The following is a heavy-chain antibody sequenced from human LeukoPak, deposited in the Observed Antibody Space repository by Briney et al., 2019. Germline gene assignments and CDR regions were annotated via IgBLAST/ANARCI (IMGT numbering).Heavy chain of an antibody. D-gene: IGHD3-10*01. CDR3: ARGRRVEADYYGSGIKRVSYYYYGMDV. V-gene: IGHV4-34*01. CDR2: INHSGST. Sequence: PSETLSLTCAVYGGSFSGYYWSWIRQPPGKGLEWIGEINHSGSTNYNPSLKSRVTISVDTSKDQFSLKLSSVTAADTAVYSCARGRRVEADYYGSGIKRVSYYYYGMDVWGQGTTVTVSS. J-gene: IGHJ6*02. CDR1: GGSFSGYY.